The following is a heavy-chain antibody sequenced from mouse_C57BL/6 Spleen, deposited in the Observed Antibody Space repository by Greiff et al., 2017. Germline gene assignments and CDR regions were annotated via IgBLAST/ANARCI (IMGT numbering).Heavy chain of an antibody. D-gene: IGHD2-12*01. CDR1: GYTFTSYG. Sequence: QVQLQQSGAELARPGASVKLSCKASGYTFTSYGISWVKQRPGQGLEWIGEIYPRSGNTYYNEKFKGKATLTADKSSSTAYLELRSLTSEDSAVYFCALLYWFAYWGQGTLVTVSA. CDR2: IYPRSGNT. J-gene: IGHJ3*01. V-gene: IGHV1-81*01. CDR3: ALLYWFAY.